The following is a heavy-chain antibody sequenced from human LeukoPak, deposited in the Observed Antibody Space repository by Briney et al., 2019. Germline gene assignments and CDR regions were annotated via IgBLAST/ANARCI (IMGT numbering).Heavy chain of an antibody. J-gene: IGHJ6*03. V-gene: IGHV3-15*01. CDR3: TTDWGPNSSYWGYYYYYMDV. CDR2: IKSKTDGGTT. CDR1: GFTFSNAW. Sequence: GGSLRLSCAASGFTFSNAWMSWVRQAPGKGLEWVGRIKSKTDGGTTDYAAPVKGRFTISRDDSKNTLYLQMNSLKTEDTAVYYCTTDWGPNSSYWGYYYYYMDVWGKGTTVTVSS. D-gene: IGHD4-11*01.